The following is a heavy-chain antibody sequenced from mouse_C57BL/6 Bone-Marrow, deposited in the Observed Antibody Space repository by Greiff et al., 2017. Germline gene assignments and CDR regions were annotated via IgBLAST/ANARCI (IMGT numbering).Heavy chain of an antibody. J-gene: IGHJ4*01. CDR1: GFTFSDFY. CDR3: ARDAGCAMDY. Sequence: EVQRVESGGGLVQSGRSLRLSCATSGFTFSDFYMEWVRQAPGKGLEWIAASRNKANDYTTEYSASVKGRFIVSRDTSQSILYLQMNALRAEDTAIYYCARDAGCAMDYWGQGTSVTVSS. V-gene: IGHV7-1*01. CDR2: SRNKANDYTT.